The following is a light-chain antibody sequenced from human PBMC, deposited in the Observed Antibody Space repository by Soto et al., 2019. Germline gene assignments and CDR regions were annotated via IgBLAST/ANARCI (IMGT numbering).Light chain of an antibody. CDR2: EVY. Sequence: QSALTQPASVSGSPGQSITISCTGTSSDVGAYNYVSWYQQHPGRAPKLCIYEVYYRPSGVSNRFSGSKSGNTAYLTISGLQAEDEADYYCSSFTTITTGVFGGGTKVTVL. V-gene: IGLV2-14*01. CDR1: SSDVGAYNY. J-gene: IGLJ3*02. CDR3: SSFTTITTGV.